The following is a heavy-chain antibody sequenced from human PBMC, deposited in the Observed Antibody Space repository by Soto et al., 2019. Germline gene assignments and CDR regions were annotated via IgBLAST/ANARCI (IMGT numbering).Heavy chain of an antibody. V-gene: IGHV1-2*02. CDR1: GYTFTGYY. Sequence: ASVKVSCKASGYTFTGYYMHWVRQAPGQGLEWMGWINPNSGGTNYAQKFQGRVTMTRDTSISTAYMELSRLRSDDAAVYYCARDLGATAYYYDSSGGGYYGMDVWGQGTTVTVSS. D-gene: IGHD3-22*01. CDR3: ARDLGATAYYYDSSGGGYYGMDV. CDR2: INPNSGGT. J-gene: IGHJ6*02.